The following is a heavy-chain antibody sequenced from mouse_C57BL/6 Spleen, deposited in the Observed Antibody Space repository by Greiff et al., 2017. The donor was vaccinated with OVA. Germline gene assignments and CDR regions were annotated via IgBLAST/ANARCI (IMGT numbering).Heavy chain of an antibody. Sequence: VQLQQSGAELVKPGASVKISCKASGYAFTGYWMNWVKQRPGKGLEWIGQIYPGNGGTNYNGKFKGKATLTADKSSSTAYMQLSRLTAEDSAVYFCAREGGTIDYWGQGTTLTVSS. D-gene: IGHD2-14*01. CDR2: IYPGNGGT. V-gene: IGHV1-80*01. CDR3: AREGGTIDY. J-gene: IGHJ2*01. CDR1: GYAFTGYW.